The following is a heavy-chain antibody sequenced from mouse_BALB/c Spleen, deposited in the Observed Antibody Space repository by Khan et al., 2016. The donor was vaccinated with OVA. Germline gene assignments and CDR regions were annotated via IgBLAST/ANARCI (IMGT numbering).Heavy chain of an antibody. CDR2: IWSDGTT. Sequence: QVQLKESGPGLAAPSQSLSITCTISGFSLTNYGVHWVRQPPGEGLEWLVVIWSDGTTTYNSALKSRLTITKDNSQSQVFLKMNSLQTDDTAIYFCARQPYYHYNIMDYWGQGTSVTVSS. V-gene: IGHV2-6-1*01. D-gene: IGHD2-10*01. CDR3: ARQPYYHYNIMDY. CDR1: GFSLTNYG. J-gene: IGHJ4*01.